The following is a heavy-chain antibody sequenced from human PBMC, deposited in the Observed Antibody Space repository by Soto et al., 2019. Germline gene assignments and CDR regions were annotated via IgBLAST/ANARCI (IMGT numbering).Heavy chain of an antibody. D-gene: IGHD2-15*01. V-gene: IGHV1-18*01. CDR3: AKDRHRRVRGFPASGGWFFDL. Sequence: QAQLVQSGGEVKRPGASVKVSCKASGYTFSEYGISWVRQAPGQGLEWMGWISPYNGETSFPQNDDGRVTLATDTSTNTAYMDLRSLRSDDTAIYYCAKDRHRRVRGFPASGGWFFDLWGPGTLVTVSS. CDR2: ISPYNGET. J-gene: IGHJ2*01. CDR1: GYTFSEYG.